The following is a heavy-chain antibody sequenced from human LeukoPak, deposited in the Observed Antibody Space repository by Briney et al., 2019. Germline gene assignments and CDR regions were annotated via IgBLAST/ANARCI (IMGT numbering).Heavy chain of an antibody. Sequence: GGSLRLSCAASGFTFSSYAMSWVRQAPGKGLEWVSAISGSGGSTYYADSVKGRFTISRDNSKNTLYLQMNSLRAEDTAVYYCATRGITMIVVVITSYLDYWGQGTLVTVSS. CDR1: GFTFSSYA. CDR2: ISGSGGST. J-gene: IGHJ4*02. CDR3: ATRGITMIVVVITSYLDY. V-gene: IGHV3-23*01. D-gene: IGHD3-22*01.